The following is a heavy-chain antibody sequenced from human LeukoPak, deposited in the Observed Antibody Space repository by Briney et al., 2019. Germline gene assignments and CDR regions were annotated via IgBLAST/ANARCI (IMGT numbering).Heavy chain of an antibody. D-gene: IGHD6-19*01. V-gene: IGHV1-18*04. CDR3: ARGGVSSGWYGSYFDY. CDR2: ISAYNGNT. Sequence: ASVSVSCKASGYTFTGYYMHWVRQAPGQGLEWMGWISAYNGNTNYAQKLQGRVTMTTDTSTSTAYMELRSLRSDDTAVYYCARGGVSSGWYGSYFDYWGQGTLVTVSS. J-gene: IGHJ4*02. CDR1: GYTFTGYY.